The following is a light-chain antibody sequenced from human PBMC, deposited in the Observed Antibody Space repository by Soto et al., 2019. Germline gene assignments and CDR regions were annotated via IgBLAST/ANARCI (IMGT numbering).Light chain of an antibody. J-gene: IGLJ2*01. CDR1: DSNIGSNS. V-gene: IGLV1-47*01. CDR3: ATWDDGLSGVL. CDR2: KSD. Sequence: QAVVTQPPSASGTPGQRVSITCSGSDSNIGSNSVHWYQQVPGMAPKLLVYKSDQRPSGVPDRFSGSKPVTSASLAISGLRAEDEAEYYCATWDDGLSGVLFGGGTKLTVL.